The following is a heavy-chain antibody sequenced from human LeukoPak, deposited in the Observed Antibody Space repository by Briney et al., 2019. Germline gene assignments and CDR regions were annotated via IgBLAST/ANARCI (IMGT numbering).Heavy chain of an antibody. CDR3: ARDPFKTAYSSHMPKYFQH. J-gene: IGHJ1*01. CDR2: INAGNGNT. V-gene: IGHV1-3*01. Sequence: ASVKVSCKASGYTFTSYAMHWVRQAPGQRLEWMGWINAGNGNTKYSQKFQGRVTITRDTSASTAYMELSSLRSEDTAVYYCARDPFKTAYSSHMPKYFQHWGQGTLVTVSS. CDR1: GYTFTSYA. D-gene: IGHD6-13*01.